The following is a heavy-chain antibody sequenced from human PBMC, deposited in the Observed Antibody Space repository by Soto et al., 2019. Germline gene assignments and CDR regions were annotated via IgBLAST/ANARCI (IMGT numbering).Heavy chain of an antibody. V-gene: IGHV3-11*01. CDR3: SRPGVIEAAGTGDYGMDV. CDR2: ISSSGSTI. J-gene: IGHJ6*02. CDR1: GFTFSEYY. D-gene: IGHD6-13*01. Sequence: LIRSCAASGFTFSEYYMGWVRPAAGEAAEWVSYISSSGSTIYYADSVKGRFTISRDKAKNSLYLQMNSLRAEDTAVYYCSRPGVIEAAGTGDYGMDVWGQGTMVTVSS.